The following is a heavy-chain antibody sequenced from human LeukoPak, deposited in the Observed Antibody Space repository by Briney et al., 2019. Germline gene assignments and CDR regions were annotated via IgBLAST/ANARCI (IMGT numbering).Heavy chain of an antibody. Sequence: SVKVSCKASGGTFSSYAIDWVRQAPGQGLEWMGRIIPILGIANYAQKFQGRVTTAYMELSSLRSEDTAVYYCARAHQQSGYGARYWGQGTLVTVSS. CDR1: GGTFSSYA. D-gene: IGHD5-12*01. J-gene: IGHJ4*02. CDR2: IIPILGIA. CDR3: ARAHQQSGYGARY. V-gene: IGHV1-69*04.